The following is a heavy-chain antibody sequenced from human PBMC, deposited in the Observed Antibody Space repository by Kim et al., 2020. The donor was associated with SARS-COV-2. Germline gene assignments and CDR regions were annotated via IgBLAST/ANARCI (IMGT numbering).Heavy chain of an antibody. CDR2: MNPNSGNT. CDR3: ARGRSLYGMDV. J-gene: IGHJ6*02. V-gene: IGHV1-8*01. CDR1: GYTFTSYD. Sequence: ASVKVSCKASGYTFTSYDINWVRQATGQGLEWMGWMNPNSGNTGYAQKFQGRVTMTRNTSISTAYMQLSSRRSEDTAVYYCARGRSLYGMDVWGQGTTVTVSS.